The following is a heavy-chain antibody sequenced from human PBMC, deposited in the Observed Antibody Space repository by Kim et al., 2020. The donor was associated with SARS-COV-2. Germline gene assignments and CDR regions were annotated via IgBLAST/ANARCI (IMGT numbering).Heavy chain of an antibody. CDR1: GFTVSSNY. D-gene: IGHD6-13*01. CDR2: IYSGGST. CDR3: ARGLVDSSSWYDDDYYYGMDV. V-gene: IGHV3-53*01. J-gene: IGHJ6*02. Sequence: GGSLRLSCAASGFTVSSNYMSWVRQAPGKGLEWVSVIYSGGSTYYADSVKGRFTISRDNSKNTLYLQMNSLRAEDTAVYYCARGLVDSSSWYDDDYYYGMDVWGQGTTVTVSS.